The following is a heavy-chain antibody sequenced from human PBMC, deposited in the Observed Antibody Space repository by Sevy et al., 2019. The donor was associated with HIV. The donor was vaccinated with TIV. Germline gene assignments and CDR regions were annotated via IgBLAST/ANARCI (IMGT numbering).Heavy chain of an antibody. CDR3: ARVTGYYYFYMDV. CDR2: IYYSGST. V-gene: IGHV4-59*01. CDR1: GGSISSYY. D-gene: IGHD3-9*01. J-gene: IGHJ6*03. Sequence: SETLSLTCTVSGGSISSYYWSWIRQPPGKGLEWIGYIYYSGSTNYYPSLKSRVTISVDTYKNQFSLKLSSVTAADTAVYYRARVTGYYYFYMDVWGKGTTVTVSS.